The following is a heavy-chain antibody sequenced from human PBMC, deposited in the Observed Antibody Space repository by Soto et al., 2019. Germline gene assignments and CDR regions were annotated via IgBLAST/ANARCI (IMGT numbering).Heavy chain of an antibody. CDR1: GGSFTSDY. CDR3: ASHSGVAALGGLDP. D-gene: IGHD2-8*01. J-gene: IGHJ5*02. V-gene: IGHV4-59*08. CDR2: IYYNGTT. Sequence: QVQLQESGPGLVKPSETLSLTCTVSGGSFTSDYWSWIRQPPGKGLQWIGYIYYNGTTNYNPSLNSRPTISQDTAKGQISLELTRLTAAATAVYYCASHSGVAALGGLDPWGQGTLVTVSS.